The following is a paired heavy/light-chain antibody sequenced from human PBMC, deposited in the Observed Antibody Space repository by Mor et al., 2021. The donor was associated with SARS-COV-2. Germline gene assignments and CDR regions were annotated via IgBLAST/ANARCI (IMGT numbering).Heavy chain of an antibody. Sequence: QLQLQESGPGLVKPSETLSLTCTVSRGSITSSSYYWGWIRQPPGKGLEWIGSIYYSGSTYYNPSLKSRVTISVDTSKNQFSLKLTSVTAADTAVYYCARHKSTDGMIYFRFDPWGQGTLATVSS. CDR1: RGSITSSSYY. CDR2: IYYSGST. J-gene: IGHJ5*02. V-gene: IGHV4-39*01. CDR3: ARHKSTDGMIYFRFDP. D-gene: IGHD1-1*01.
Light chain of an antibody. CDR2: LGS. J-gene: IGKJ5*01. V-gene: IGKV2-28*01. Sequence: DIVMTQSPLSLPVTPGEPASISCRSSQSLLHSNGYKYLDWYLQKPGQSPQLLIYLGSNRASGVPDRFSGSGSGTDFTLKISRVEAEDVGVYYCMQGLQTVTFGQGTRLEIK. CDR1: QSLLHSNGYKY. CDR3: MQGLQTVT.